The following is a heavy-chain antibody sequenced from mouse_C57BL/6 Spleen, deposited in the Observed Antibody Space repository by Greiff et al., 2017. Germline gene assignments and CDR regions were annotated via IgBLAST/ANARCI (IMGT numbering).Heavy chain of an antibody. V-gene: IGHV1-50*01. Sequence: QVQLQQSGAELVKPGASVKLSCKASGYTFTSYWMQWVKQRPGQGLEWIGEIDPSDSYTNYNQKFKGKATLTVDTTSGTAYMQLSSLTSEDSAVCYCAGGTAGLAYWGQGTLVTVSA. D-gene: IGHD2-14*01. J-gene: IGHJ3*01. CDR3: AGGTAGLAY. CDR1: GYTFTSYW. CDR2: IDPSDSYT.